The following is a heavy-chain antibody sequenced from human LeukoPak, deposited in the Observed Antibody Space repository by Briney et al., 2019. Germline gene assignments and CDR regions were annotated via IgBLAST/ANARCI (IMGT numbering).Heavy chain of an antibody. Sequence: GASVKVSCKASGGTFSSYAISWVRQAPGQGLEWMGGIIPIFGTANYAQKFQGRVTITTDESTSTAYMELSSLRSEDTAVYYCARAGGDYYDSSGYYYDFDYWGQGTLVTVSS. CDR3: ARAGGDYYDSSGYYYDFDY. D-gene: IGHD3-22*01. CDR2: IIPIFGTA. CDR1: GGTFSSYA. V-gene: IGHV1-69*05. J-gene: IGHJ4*02.